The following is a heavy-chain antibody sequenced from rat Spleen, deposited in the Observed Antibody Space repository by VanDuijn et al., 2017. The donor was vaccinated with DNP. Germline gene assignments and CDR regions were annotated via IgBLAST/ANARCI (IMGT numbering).Heavy chain of an antibody. D-gene: IGHD1-6*01. V-gene: IGHV3-3*01. J-gene: IGHJ2*01. CDR2: IHSAGST. CDR1: GYSITSCCR. CDR3: ARGDILRSFDY. Sequence: EVQLQESGPGLVKPSQSLSLTCSVTGYSITSCCRWTWIRKFPGHKLEWMGYIHSAGSTNYNPSLKGRISITSDTSKNQFFLQVNSVTTEDTATYYCARGDILRSFDYWGQGVMVTVSS.